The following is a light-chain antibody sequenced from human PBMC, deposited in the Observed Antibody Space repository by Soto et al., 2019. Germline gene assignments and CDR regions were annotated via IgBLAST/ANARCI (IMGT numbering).Light chain of an antibody. V-gene: IGKV1-39*01. J-gene: IGKJ2*01. Sequence: DIPMTQSPSSLSASVGDRVTITCRASQSISSYLNWYQQKPRKAPELLIYAASSLQSGVPSRFSCSGSGTDFTLTISSLQPADFATYYCQQSYSIPFTFGQGTSLESK. CDR2: AAS. CDR1: QSISSY. CDR3: QQSYSIPFT.